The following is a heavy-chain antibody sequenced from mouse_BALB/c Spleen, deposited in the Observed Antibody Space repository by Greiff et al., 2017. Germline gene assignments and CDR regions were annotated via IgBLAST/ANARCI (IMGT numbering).Heavy chain of an antibody. Sequence: EVKVVESGGGLVKPGGSLKLSCAASGFTFSDYYMYWVRQTPEKRLEWVATISDGGSYTYYPDSVKGRFTISRDNAKNNLYLQMSSLKSEDTAMYYCARDHGTTVVATGGLGYFDYWGQGTTLTVSS. CDR2: ISDGGSYT. D-gene: IGHD1-1*01. CDR1: GFTFSDYY. J-gene: IGHJ2*01. CDR3: ARDHGTTVVATGGLGYFDY. V-gene: IGHV5-4*02.